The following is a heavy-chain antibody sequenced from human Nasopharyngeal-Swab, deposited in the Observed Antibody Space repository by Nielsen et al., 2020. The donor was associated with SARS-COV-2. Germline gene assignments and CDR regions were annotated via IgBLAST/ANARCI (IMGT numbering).Heavy chain of an antibody. CDR3: ARGVVSGRYYDYVWGSYRYTIAFDI. V-gene: IGHV4-61*02. Sequence: SETLSLTCTVSGGSISSGSYYWSWIRQPAGKGLEWIGRIYTSGSTNYNPSLKSRVTISVDTSKNQFSLKLSSVTAADTAVYYCARGVVSGRYYDYVWGSYRYTIAFDIWGQGTMVTVSS. J-gene: IGHJ3*02. D-gene: IGHD3-16*02. CDR2: IYTSGST. CDR1: GGSISSGSYY.